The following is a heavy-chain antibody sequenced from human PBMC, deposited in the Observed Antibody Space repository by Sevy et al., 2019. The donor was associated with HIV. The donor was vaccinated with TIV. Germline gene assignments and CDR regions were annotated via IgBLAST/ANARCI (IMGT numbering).Heavy chain of an antibody. CDR1: GYSFTSYW. CDR3: ARHLGYCSGTSCDGVYYYYYGMDV. V-gene: IGHV5-51*01. D-gene: IGHD2-2*01. Sequence: GESLKISCKGSGYSFTSYWIGWVRQMPGKGLEWMGIIYPGDSDTRYSPSFQGQVTISADKSISTAYLQWSSLKASDTAMYYSARHLGYCSGTSCDGVYYYYYGMDVWGQGTTVTVSS. CDR2: IYPGDSDT. J-gene: IGHJ6*02.